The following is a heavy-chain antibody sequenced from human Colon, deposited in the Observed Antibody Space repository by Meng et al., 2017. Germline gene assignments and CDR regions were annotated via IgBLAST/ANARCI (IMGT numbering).Heavy chain of an antibody. CDR2: IDHFGIS. CDR1: GGSFSGFY. Sequence: QVQLQQGGAGLLKPSETLSLTCAVYGGSFSGFYWSWIRQPPGKGLEWIGEIDHFGISNYNSSLKGRLTMSVDTSKKQISLTLTSVTAADTAVYYCATGLRHGDWFDPWGPGTLVTVSS. V-gene: IGHV4-34*01. D-gene: IGHD4-17*01. CDR3: ATGLRHGDWFDP. J-gene: IGHJ5*02.